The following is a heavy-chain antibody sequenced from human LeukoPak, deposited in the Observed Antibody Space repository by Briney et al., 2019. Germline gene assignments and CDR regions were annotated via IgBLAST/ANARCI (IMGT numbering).Heavy chain of an antibody. V-gene: IGHV3-15*07. CDR3: TTVYLTGEGNDY. J-gene: IGHJ4*02. Sequence: GGSLRLSCAASGFIFSNAWMNWVRQAPGKGREWVGRIKSKTDGGTTDYAAPVKGRFIISRDDSKNTLYLQMNSLKTEDTALYYCTTVYLTGEGNDYWGQGTLVTVSS. CDR1: GFIFSNAW. CDR2: IKSKTDGGTT. D-gene: IGHD3-9*01.